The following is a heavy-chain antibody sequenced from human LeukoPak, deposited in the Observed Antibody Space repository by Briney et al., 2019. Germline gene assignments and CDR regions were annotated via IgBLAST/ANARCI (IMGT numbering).Heavy chain of an antibody. CDR2: ISGSGGST. D-gene: IGHD3-22*01. V-gene: IGHV3-23*01. CDR3: AKDLSPNAYYYDSSGL. J-gene: IGHJ4*02. Sequence: GGSLRLSCAASGFTFSSYEMNWVRQAPGKGLEWVSAISGSGGSTYYADSVKGRFTISRDNSKNTLYLQMNSLRAEDTAVYYCAKDLSPNAYYYDSSGLWGQGTLVTVSS. CDR1: GFTFSSYE.